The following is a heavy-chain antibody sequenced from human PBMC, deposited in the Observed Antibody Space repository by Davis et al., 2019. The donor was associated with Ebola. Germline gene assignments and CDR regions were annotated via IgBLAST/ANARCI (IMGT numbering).Heavy chain of an antibody. CDR2: IYPGDSDT. D-gene: IGHD6-6*01. CDR3: ARLSLRSSPFDS. Sequence: QVSCKGSGYSFTSHWIGWVRQMPGKGLEWMGIIYPGDSDTRYSPSFQGQVTISADKSISTAYLQWSSLKASHSAMYYCARLSLRSSPFDSWGQGTLVTVSS. V-gene: IGHV5-51*01. CDR1: GYSFTSHW. J-gene: IGHJ5*01.